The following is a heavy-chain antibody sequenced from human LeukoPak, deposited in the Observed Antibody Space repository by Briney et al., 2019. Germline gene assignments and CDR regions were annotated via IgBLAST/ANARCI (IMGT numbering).Heavy chain of an antibody. CDR1: GYTFTGYY. Sequence: ASVKVSCKASGYTFTGYYTHWVRQAPGQGLEWMGWINPNSGGTNYAQKFQGWVTMTRDTSISTAYMELSRLRSDDTAVYYCARDGAHDYGGNKGDYYFDYWGQGTLVTVSS. V-gene: IGHV1-2*04. J-gene: IGHJ4*02. CDR3: ARDGAHDYGGNKGDYYFDY. D-gene: IGHD4-23*01. CDR2: INPNSGGT.